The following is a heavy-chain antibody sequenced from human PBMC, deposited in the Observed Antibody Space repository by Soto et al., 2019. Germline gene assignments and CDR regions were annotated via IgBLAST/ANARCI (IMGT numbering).Heavy chain of an antibody. CDR3: ARVPLGYYYGSGSYFDY. CDR2: LRGSGGST. D-gene: IGHD3-10*01. CDR1: GFTFSNYA. Sequence: SLRLSCAASGFTFSNYAMSWVRQAPGKGLEWVSTLRGSGGSTYYADSVKGRFTISRDNAKNSLYLQMNSLRDEDTAVYYCARVPLGYYYGSGSYFDYWGQGTLVTVSS. V-gene: IGHV3-23*01. J-gene: IGHJ4*02.